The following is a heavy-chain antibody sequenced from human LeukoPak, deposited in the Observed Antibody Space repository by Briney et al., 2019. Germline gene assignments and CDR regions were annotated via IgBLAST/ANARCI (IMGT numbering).Heavy chain of an antibody. CDR2: VSYSGST. D-gene: IGHD3-22*01. CDR3: GRATSGYYFDF. CDR1: GGSIGSYY. Sequence: SETLSLTCTVSGGSIGSYYWNWIRQPPGKGLEWIGYVSYSGSTNYNPSLKSRVTMSVDKSKNQFSLKLSSVTAADTAVYFCGRATSGYYFDFWDQGTLVTVSS. V-gene: IGHV4-59*01. J-gene: IGHJ4*02.